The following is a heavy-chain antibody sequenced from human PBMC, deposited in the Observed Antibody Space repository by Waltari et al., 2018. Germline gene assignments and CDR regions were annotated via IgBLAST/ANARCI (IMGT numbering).Heavy chain of an antibody. V-gene: IGHV1-69-2*01. CDR2: TDPEDGET. D-gene: IGHD3-10*01. CDR1: GYTFIDYF. Sequence: EVQLVQSGAEVKKPGATVKISCKASGYTFIDYFMHWVQQAPGQGLEWVGRTDPEDGETVYAEKFQGRVTITADTSTDTSYLELSSLRSDDTAVYYCAPLPGGSGQTFDYWGQGTLLTVSS. J-gene: IGHJ4*02. CDR3: APLPGGSGQTFDY.